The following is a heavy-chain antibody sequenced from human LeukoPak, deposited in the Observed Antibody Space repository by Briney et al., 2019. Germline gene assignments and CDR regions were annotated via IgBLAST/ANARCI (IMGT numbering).Heavy chain of an antibody. CDR1: GYTFTGYY. V-gene: IGHV1-2*02. Sequence: ASVKVSCKASGYTFTGYYMHWVRQAPGQGLEWMGWVNPNSGGTNYAQKFQGRVTMTRDTSISTAYMELSRLRSDDTAVYYYARVSRLTFPTTDYYYYGMDVWGQGTTVTVSS. J-gene: IGHJ6*02. CDR2: VNPNSGGT. CDR3: ARVSRLTFPTTDYYYYGMDV. D-gene: IGHD4-11*01.